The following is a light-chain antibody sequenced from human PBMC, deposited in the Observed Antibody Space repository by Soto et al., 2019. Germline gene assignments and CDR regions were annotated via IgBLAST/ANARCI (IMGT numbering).Light chain of an antibody. Sequence: QSVLTQLASVSGSPGQSITISCTGTSSDVGSYNLVSWYQHHPGKAPKLMIYEVSKRPSGVSNRFSGSKSGNTASLTISGLQAEDEADYYCCSYAGSSTFPYVFGTGTKVTVL. CDR3: CSYAGSSTFPYV. CDR2: EVS. J-gene: IGLJ1*01. V-gene: IGLV2-23*02. CDR1: SSDVGSYNL.